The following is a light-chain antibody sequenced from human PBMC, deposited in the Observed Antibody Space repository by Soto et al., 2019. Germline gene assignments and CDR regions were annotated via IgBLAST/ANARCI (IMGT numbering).Light chain of an antibody. Sequence: QSALTQPASMSGSPGQSITISWTGTSSDVGGYNYVSWYQQHPGKAPKLMIYEVSHRPSGVSDRFSGSKSGNTASLTISGLQAEDEADYYCSSYTTSTTLVVFGGGTQLTVL. CDR2: EVS. CDR3: SSYTTSTTLVV. V-gene: IGLV2-14*01. J-gene: IGLJ3*02. CDR1: SSDVGGYNY.